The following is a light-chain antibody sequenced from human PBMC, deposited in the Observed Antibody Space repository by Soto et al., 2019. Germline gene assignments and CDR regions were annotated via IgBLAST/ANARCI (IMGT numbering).Light chain of an antibody. CDR3: CSYAGTGTYVV. Sequence: QSALTQPASVSGSPGQSITISCTGTSSDVGSYNLVSWYQQHPDKAPKLMIYEGSKRPLGVSNRFSGSKSGNTASLTISGLQAEDEADYYCCSYAGTGTYVVFGGGTKVTVL. CDR2: EGS. CDR1: SSDVGSYNL. J-gene: IGLJ2*01. V-gene: IGLV2-23*01.